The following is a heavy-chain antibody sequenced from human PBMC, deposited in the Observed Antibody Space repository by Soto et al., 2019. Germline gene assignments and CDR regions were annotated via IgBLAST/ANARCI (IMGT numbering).Heavy chain of an antibody. V-gene: IGHV1-69*13. Sequence: GASVKVSCKASGGTFSSYAISWVRQAPGQGLEWMGGIIPIFGTANYAQKFQGRVTITADESTSTAYMELSSLRSEDTAVYYCAILVDTAMVTSPRDDWGQGSLVTVSS. CDR2: IIPIFGTA. CDR1: GGTFSSYA. J-gene: IGHJ4*02. CDR3: AILVDTAMVTSPRDD. D-gene: IGHD5-18*01.